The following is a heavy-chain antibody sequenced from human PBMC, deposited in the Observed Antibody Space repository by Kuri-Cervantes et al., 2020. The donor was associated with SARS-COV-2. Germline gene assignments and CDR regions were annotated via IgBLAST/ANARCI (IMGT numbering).Heavy chain of an antibody. CDR3: ARRFYGSSWYNYYYYGMDV. J-gene: IGHJ6*02. D-gene: IGHD6-13*01. CDR2: MNPNSGNT. CDR1: GDTFTSYD. V-gene: IGHV1-8*01. Sequence: AAVKVSCKASGDTFTSYDINWVRQATGQGLEWMGWMNPNSGNTGYAQKFQGRVTMTRNTSISTAYMELSSLRSEDTAVYYCARRFYGSSWYNYYYYGMDVWGQGTTVTVSS.